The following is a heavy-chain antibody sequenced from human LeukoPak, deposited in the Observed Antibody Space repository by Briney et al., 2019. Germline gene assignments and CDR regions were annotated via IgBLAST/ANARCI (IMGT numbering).Heavy chain of an antibody. D-gene: IGHD2-15*01. CDR2: IYTSGST. V-gene: IGHV4-61*02. Sequence: PSQTLSLTCTVSGGSISSGSYYWSWIRQPAGKGLEWIGRIYTSGSTNYNPSLKSRVTISVDTSKNQFSLKLSSVTAADTAVYYCARVDCCGGSCDSWGQGTLVTVSS. CDR3: ARVDCCGGSCDS. J-gene: IGHJ5*01. CDR1: GGSISSGSYY.